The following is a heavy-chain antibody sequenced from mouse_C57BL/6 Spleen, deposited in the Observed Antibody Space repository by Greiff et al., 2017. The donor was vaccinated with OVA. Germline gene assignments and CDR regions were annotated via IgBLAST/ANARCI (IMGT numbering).Heavy chain of an antibody. V-gene: IGHV1-26*01. CDR3: ACLIIYTVVATNFDY. J-gene: IGHJ2*01. CDR1: GYTFTDYY. Sequence: VQLQQSGPELVKPGASVKISCKASGYTFTDYYMNWVKQSHGKSLEWIGDINPNNGGTSYNQKFKGKATLTVDKSSSTAYMELHSLTSEDSAVYDCACLIIYTVVATNFDYWGQGTTLTVSS. D-gene: IGHD1-1*01. CDR2: INPNNGGT.